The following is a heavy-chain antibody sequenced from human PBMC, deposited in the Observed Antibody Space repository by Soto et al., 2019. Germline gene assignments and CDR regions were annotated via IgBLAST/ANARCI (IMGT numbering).Heavy chain of an antibody. CDR1: GYTFTSYG. D-gene: IGHD3-10*01. J-gene: IGHJ4*02. CDR2: ISAYNGNT. CDR3: ARDLRYYGSGSEYYFDY. V-gene: IGHV1-18*01. Sequence: QVQLVQSGAEVKKPGASVKVSCKASGYTFTSYGISWVRQAPGQGLEWMGWISAYNGNTNYAQKLQGRVTMTTDPSTSTAYMELRSLRSDDTAVYYCARDLRYYGSGSEYYFDYWGQGTLVTVSS.